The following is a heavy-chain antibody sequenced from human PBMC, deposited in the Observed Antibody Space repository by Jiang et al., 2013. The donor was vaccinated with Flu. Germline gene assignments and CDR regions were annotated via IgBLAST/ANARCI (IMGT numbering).Heavy chain of an antibody. J-gene: IGHJ3*02. CDR2: IYSGGST. D-gene: IGHD4-17*01. CDR1: GFTVSSNY. V-gene: IGHV3-66*01. Sequence: VQLLESGGGLVQPGGSLRLSCAASGFTVSSNYMSWVRQAPGKGLEWVSVIYSGGSTYYADSVKGRFTISRDNSKNTLYLQMNSLRAEDTAVYYCASTGGRYGDSPLGAFDIWGQGTMVTVSS. CDR3: ASTGGRYGDSPLGAFDI.